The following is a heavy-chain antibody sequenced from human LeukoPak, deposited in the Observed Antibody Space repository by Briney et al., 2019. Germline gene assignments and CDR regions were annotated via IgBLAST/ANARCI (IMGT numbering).Heavy chain of an antibody. CDR2: IHSSGST. Sequence: SDTLSLTCSVSDGPISSYYWSWIRQPPAKGLEWIGYIHSSGSTHYNPSLKSRVTTSLDTSKSQFSLKLSSVTAADTAVYYCARLGSYSDHWGQGTLVTVSS. V-gene: IGHV4-4*09. J-gene: IGHJ4*02. CDR3: ARLGSYSDH. D-gene: IGHD1-26*01. CDR1: DGPISSYY.